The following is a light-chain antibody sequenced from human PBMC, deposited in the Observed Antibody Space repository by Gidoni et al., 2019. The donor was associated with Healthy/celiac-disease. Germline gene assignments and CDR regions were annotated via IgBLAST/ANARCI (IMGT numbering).Light chain of an antibody. CDR3: MQGTHWPPMYT. V-gene: IGKV2-30*01. CDR2: KVS. Sequence: DVVMTQSPLSLPVTLGQPASISCRSSQSLVYSDGNTYLNWFQQRPGQSPRRLIYKVSTRDSGVPDRFSGSGSVTDFTLKISRVEAEDVGVYYCMQGTHWPPMYTFGQGTKLEIK. J-gene: IGKJ2*01. CDR1: QSLVYSDGNTY.